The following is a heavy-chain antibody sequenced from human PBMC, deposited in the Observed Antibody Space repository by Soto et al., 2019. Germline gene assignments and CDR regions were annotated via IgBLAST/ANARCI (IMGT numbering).Heavy chain of an antibody. D-gene: IGHD3-9*01. CDR1: GYDFINYW. J-gene: IGHJ4*02. CDR3: ATASDWAFDY. Sequence: GESLKISCKASGYDFINYWIGWVRQMPGKGLEWMGIIYPDDSDTRYSPSFQGQVTISADESISTAYLQWSSLRASDTAMYYCATASDWAFDYWGQGTLVTVSS. CDR2: IYPDDSDT. V-gene: IGHV5-51*01.